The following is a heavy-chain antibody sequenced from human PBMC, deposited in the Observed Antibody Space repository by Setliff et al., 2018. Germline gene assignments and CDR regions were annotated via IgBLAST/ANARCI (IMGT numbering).Heavy chain of an antibody. CDR1: GFAFASHN. D-gene: IGHD2-2*01. CDR2: ISSANNYL. V-gene: IGHV3-21*01. CDR3: ARGPSMVVVSVAIPHV. J-gene: IGHJ6*04. Sequence: PGGSLRLSCAASGFAFASHNMLWVRQAPGKGLEWVAAISSANNYLVYADSVKGRFTISRDNAKNSLFLQMNSLRAEDTAIYYCARGPSMVVVSVAIPHVWGKGTTVTVSS.